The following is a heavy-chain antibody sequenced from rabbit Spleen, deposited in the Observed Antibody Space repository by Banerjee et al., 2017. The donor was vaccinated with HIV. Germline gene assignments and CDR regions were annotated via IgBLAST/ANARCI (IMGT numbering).Heavy chain of an antibody. CDR2: IYITSGRT. V-gene: IGHV1S45*01. J-gene: IGHJ4*01. D-gene: IGHD4-2*01. CDR3: ARDVGIDVYRFSL. CDR1: GIDFTNYYY. Sequence: QEQLEESGGGLVKPGGTLTLTCKASGIDFTNYYYMCWVRQAPGKGLELIACIYITSGRTDYASWAKGRFTISKTSSTTVTLQMTSLTTADTATYFCARDVGIDVYRFSLWGPGTLVTVS.